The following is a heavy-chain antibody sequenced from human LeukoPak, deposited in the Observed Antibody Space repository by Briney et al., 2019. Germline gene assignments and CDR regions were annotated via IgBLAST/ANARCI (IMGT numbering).Heavy chain of an antibody. J-gene: IGHJ4*02. Sequence: PSETLSLTCTVSGGSISSYYWSWIRQPPGKGLEWIGYIYYSGSTNYNPSLKSRVTISVDTSKNQFSLKLSSVTAADTAVYCCARGLGAVAGTGEYDYWGQGTLVTVSS. D-gene: IGHD6-19*01. CDR3: ARGLGAVAGTGEYDY. CDR2: IYYSGST. CDR1: GGSISSYY. V-gene: IGHV4-59*01.